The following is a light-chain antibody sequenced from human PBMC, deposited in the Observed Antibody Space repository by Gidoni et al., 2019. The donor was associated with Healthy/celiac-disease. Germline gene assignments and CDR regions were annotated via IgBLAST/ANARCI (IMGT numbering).Light chain of an antibody. J-gene: IGLJ3*02. V-gene: IGLV1-47*01. CDR2: RNN. Sequence: QSVLTQPPSASGTPGQRVTISCSGSSSNIGSNYVYWYQRLPGTAPKLLIYRNNQRPSGVPDRFSGSKSGTSASLAISGLRSEDEADYYCATWDGSLSGRVFGGGTKLTVL. CDR3: ATWDGSLSGRV. CDR1: SSNIGSNY.